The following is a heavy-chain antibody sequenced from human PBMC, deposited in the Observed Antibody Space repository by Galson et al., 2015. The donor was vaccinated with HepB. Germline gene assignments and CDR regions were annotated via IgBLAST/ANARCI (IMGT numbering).Heavy chain of an antibody. CDR1: GFSFSTYG. V-gene: IGHV3-30*03. CDR2: ISYDATNK. D-gene: IGHD3-3*01. CDR3: ARDQDFGVVTPPEHYYFYGMDV. J-gene: IGHJ6*02. Sequence: SLRLSCAASGFSFSTYGMHWVRQAPGKGLEWMAVISYDATNKYYGDPVKGRFTISRDNAKNTLYLHMNSLRTEDTAVYYCARDQDFGVVTPPEHYYFYGMDVWGQGTTVSVSS.